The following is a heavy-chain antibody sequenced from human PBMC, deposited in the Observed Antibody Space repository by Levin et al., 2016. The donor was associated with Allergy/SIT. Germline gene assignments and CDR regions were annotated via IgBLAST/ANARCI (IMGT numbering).Heavy chain of an antibody. Sequence: GESLKISCAASGFPVSNAWMNWVRQAPGKGLEWLGRLKSKSDGGTTEYTAPVKGRFTISRDESKNTLYLQMNSLKTDDTAVYYCVRDLDYDILSASSRAFGYWGQGTLVTVSS. J-gene: IGHJ4*02. V-gene: IGHV3-15*01. D-gene: IGHD3-9*01. CDR2: LKSKSDGGTT. CDR3: VRDLDYDILSASSRAFGY. CDR1: GFPVSNAW.